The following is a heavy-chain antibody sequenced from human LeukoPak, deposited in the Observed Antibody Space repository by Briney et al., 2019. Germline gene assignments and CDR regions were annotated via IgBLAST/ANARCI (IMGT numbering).Heavy chain of an antibody. CDR1: GFTFSSYA. CDR3: ARDCSSTSCNQRGYYFDY. CDR2: ISSSSYI. J-gene: IGHJ4*02. V-gene: IGHV3-21*01. D-gene: IGHD2-2*01. Sequence: GGSLRLSCAASGFTFSSYAMSWVRQAPGKGLEWVSSISSSSYIYYADSVKGRFTISRDNAKNSLYLQMNSLRAEDTAVYYCARDCSSTSCNQRGYYFDYWGQGTLVTVSS.